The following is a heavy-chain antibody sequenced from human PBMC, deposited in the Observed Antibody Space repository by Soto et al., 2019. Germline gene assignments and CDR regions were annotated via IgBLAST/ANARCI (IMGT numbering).Heavy chain of an antibody. D-gene: IGHD2-8*01. CDR3: ARENSEYCTNGVCYKATFDY. CDR2: IWYDGSNK. Sequence: GGSLRLSCAASGFTFSSYGMHWVRQAPGKGLEWVAVIWYDGSNKYYADSVKGRFTISRDNSKNTLYLQMNSLRAEDTAVYYCARENSEYCTNGVCYKATFDYWGQGTLVTVSS. CDR1: GFTFSSYG. V-gene: IGHV3-33*01. J-gene: IGHJ4*02.